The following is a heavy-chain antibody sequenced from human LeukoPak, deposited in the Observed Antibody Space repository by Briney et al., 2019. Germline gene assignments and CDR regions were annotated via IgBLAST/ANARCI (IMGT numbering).Heavy chain of an antibody. CDR2: IYTSGST. CDR1: GGSISSGSYY. Sequence: PSETLSLTCTVSGGSISSGSYYWSWIRQPAGKGLEWIGRIYTSGSTNYNPSLKSRVTISVDTSKNQFSLKLSSVTAADTAVYYCASLLNYYDSSGYPYYYYMDVWGKGTTVTVSS. CDR3: ASLLNYYDSSGYPYYYYMDV. D-gene: IGHD3-22*01. J-gene: IGHJ6*03. V-gene: IGHV4-61*02.